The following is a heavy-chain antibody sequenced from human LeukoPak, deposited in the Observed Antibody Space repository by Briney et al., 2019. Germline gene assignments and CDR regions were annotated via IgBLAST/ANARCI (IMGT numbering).Heavy chain of an antibody. J-gene: IGHJ4*02. CDR2: ISGSGGST. CDR3: AKEGARYYDSSGYYDY. D-gene: IGHD3-22*01. Sequence: PGGSLRLSCAASGFTFSSYGMSWVRQAPGKGLEWVSAISGSGGSTYYADSVKGRFTISRDNSKNTLYLQMNSLRAEDTAVYYCAKEGARYYDSSGYYDYWGQGTLVTVSS. CDR1: GFTFSSYG. V-gene: IGHV3-23*01.